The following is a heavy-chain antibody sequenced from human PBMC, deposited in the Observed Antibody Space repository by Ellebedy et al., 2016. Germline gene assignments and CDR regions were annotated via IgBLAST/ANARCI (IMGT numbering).Heavy chain of an antibody. CDR3: ARERGYSYGYGDY. V-gene: IGHV5-51*01. J-gene: IGHJ4*02. Sequence: ASVKVSCKGSGYSFTSYWIGWVRQMPGKGLEWMGIIYPGDSDTRYSPSFQGQVTISADKSISTAYLQWSSLKASDTAMYYCARERGYSYGYGDYWGQGTLVTVSS. CDR1: GYSFTSYW. CDR2: IYPGDSDT. D-gene: IGHD5-18*01.